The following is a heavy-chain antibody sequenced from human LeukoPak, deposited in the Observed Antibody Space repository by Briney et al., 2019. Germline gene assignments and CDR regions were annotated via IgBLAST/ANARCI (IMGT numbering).Heavy chain of an antibody. CDR1: GGSISNGDHY. CDR2: IYSSGST. D-gene: IGHD3-16*01. Sequence: SETLSLTCTVSGGSISNGDHYWSWIRQHPGKGLEWIGYIYSSGSTNYNPSLKSRVTISVDTSKNQFSLKLSSVTAADTAVYYCARVDEGGYYYYGMDVWGQGTTVTVSS. J-gene: IGHJ6*02. CDR3: ARVDEGGYYYYGMDV. V-gene: IGHV4-61*08.